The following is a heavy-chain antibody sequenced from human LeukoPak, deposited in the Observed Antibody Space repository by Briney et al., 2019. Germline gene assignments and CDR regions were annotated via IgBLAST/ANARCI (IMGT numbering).Heavy chain of an antibody. CDR3: TRDRGYYDSSPPD. Sequence: GGSLRLSCAASRFTFSSSVMYWVRQAPGKGLEWVSVIYTDGGTYYADSVKGRFTVSRDSSKNTLYLQMSSLRAEDTAAYYCTRDRGYYDSSPPDWGQGTLVTVSS. D-gene: IGHD3-22*01. CDR2: IYTDGGT. V-gene: IGHV3-53*01. CDR1: RFTFSSSV. J-gene: IGHJ4*02.